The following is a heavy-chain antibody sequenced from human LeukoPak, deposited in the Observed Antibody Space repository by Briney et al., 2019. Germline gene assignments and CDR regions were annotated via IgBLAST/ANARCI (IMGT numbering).Heavy chain of an antibody. J-gene: IGHJ3*01. Sequence: SETLSLTYTVSGGSISSHYWSWIRQPAGEGLELIGRIYPSGSTNYNPPLKSRVTMSLDTSKNHFSLKLSSVTTADTAVYYCTRAPLIDGSESGTYFSGAFDVWGRGTMVTVSS. CDR3: TRAPLIDGSESGTYFSGAFDV. D-gene: IGHD1-26*01. CDR2: IYPSGST. V-gene: IGHV4-4*07. CDR1: GGSISSHY.